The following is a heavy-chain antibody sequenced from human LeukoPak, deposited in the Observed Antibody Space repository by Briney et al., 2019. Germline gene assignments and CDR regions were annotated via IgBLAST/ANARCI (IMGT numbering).Heavy chain of an antibody. CDR1: GFTFSSYA. V-gene: IGHV3-30*04. CDR2: ISYDGSNK. CDR3: ARTVSEDYFDY. D-gene: IGHD3-3*02. Sequence: GGSPRLSCAASGFTFSSYAMHWVRQAPGKGLEWVAVISYDGSNKYYADSVKGRFTISRDNSKNTLYLQMNSLRAEDTAVYYCARTVSEDYFDYWGQGTLVTVSS. J-gene: IGHJ4*02.